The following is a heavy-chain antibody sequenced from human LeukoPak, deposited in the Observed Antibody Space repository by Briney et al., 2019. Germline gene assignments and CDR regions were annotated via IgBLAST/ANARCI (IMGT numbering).Heavy chain of an antibody. V-gene: IGHV4-31*03. CDR1: GGSISSGGYY. D-gene: IGHD2-21*02. CDR2: IYYSGST. J-gene: IGHJ4*02. CDR3: ARVTAYCGGDCPIFDY. Sequence: SQTLSLTCTVSGGSISSGGYYWSWIRQHPGKGLEWLGYIYYSGSTYYNPSLKSRVTISVDTSKNQFSLKLSSVTAADTAVYYCARVTAYCGGDCPIFDYWGQGTLVTVSS.